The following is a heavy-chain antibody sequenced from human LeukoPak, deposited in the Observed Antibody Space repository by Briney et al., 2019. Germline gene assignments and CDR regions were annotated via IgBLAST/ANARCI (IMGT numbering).Heavy chain of an antibody. CDR1: GYTFTSYY. CDR3: ARDSAPGDTYGLLGIDS. J-gene: IGHJ4*02. CDR2: INPNSGGT. D-gene: IGHD5-18*01. Sequence: EASVNVSCKASGYTFTSYYMHWVRQAPGQGLEWMGWINPNSGGTNYAQKFQGRVTMTRDTSISTAYMELSRLGSDDTAVYYCARDSAPGDTYGLLGIDSWGQGTLVTVSS. V-gene: IGHV1-2*02.